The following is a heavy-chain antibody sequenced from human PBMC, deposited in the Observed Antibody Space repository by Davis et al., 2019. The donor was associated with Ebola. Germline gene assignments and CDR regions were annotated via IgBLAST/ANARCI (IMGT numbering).Heavy chain of an antibody. J-gene: IGHJ4*02. D-gene: IGHD3-10*01. CDR2: ISSSSSYI. CDR3: AKGSGSGSYPGRTVDH. V-gene: IGHV3-21*04. Sequence: PSETLSLTCAASGFTFSSYSMNWVRQAPGKGLEWVSSISSSSSYIYYADSVEGRFTISRDNSKNTLYLQMNSLRADDTDVYYCAKGSGSGSYPGRTVDHWGQGTLVTVSS. CDR1: GFTFSSYS.